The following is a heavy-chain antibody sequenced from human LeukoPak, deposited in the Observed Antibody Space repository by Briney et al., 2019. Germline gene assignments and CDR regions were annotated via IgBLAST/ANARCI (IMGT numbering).Heavy chain of an antibody. CDR3: ARVQESSHSWFDP. D-gene: IGHD6-6*01. CDR1: GGSISSSSYY. CDR2: IYYSGST. J-gene: IGHJ5*02. Sequence: SETLSLTCTVSGGSISSSSYYWGWIRQPPGKGLEGIGSIYYSGSTYYNPSLKSRVTISVDTSKNQFSLKLSSVTAADTAVYYCARVQESSHSWFDPWGQGTLVTVSS. V-gene: IGHV4-39*07.